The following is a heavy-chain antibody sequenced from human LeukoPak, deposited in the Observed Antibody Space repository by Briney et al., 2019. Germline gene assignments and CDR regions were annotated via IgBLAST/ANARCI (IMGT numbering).Heavy chain of an antibody. CDR3: ARGAKGFDY. CDR1: GYTFTGLY. J-gene: IGHJ4*02. V-gene: IGHV1-2*02. Sequence: GASVTVSCKAAGYTFTGLYLHWVRQAPGQGLEWMGWINPNSGGTDFAQKFQGRVTMTRDTSISTAYMELSRLTSDDTAVYFCARGAKGFDYWGQGTLVTVSS. CDR2: INPNSGGT.